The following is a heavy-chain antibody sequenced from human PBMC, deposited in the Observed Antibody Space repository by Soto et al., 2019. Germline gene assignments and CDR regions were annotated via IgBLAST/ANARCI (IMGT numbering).Heavy chain of an antibody. CDR2: ISYDGSNK. Sequence: GGSLRLSCAASGFTFSSYGMHWVRQAPGKGLEWVAVISYDGSNKYYADSVKGRFTISRDNSKNTLYLQMNSLRAEDTAVYYCAKDRDIAAAGLQYYFDYWGQGTLVTVSS. D-gene: IGHD6-13*01. CDR1: GFTFSSYG. CDR3: AKDRDIAAAGLQYYFDY. J-gene: IGHJ4*02. V-gene: IGHV3-30*18.